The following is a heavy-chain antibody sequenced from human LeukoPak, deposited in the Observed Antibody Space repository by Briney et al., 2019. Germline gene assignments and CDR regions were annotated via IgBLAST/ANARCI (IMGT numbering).Heavy chain of an antibody. Sequence: GESLKISCKGSGYSFTSYWNGWVRQMPGKGLEWMGIIYPGDSDTRYSPSFQGQVTISADKSISTAYLQWSSLKASDTAMYYCARQGNLYGGDYNWFDPWGQGTLVTVSS. CDR2: IYPGDSDT. CDR1: GYSFTSYW. D-gene: IGHD2-21*01. V-gene: IGHV5-51*01. J-gene: IGHJ5*02. CDR3: ARQGNLYGGDYNWFDP.